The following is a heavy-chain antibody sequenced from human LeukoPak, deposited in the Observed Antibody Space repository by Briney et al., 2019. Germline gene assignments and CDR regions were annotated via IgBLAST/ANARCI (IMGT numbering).Heavy chain of an antibody. CDR2: ISGSGGTT. CDR1: GFTFSNYA. D-gene: IGHD5-12*01. Sequence: GGSLRLSCATSGFTFSNYAVSWVRQAPGKGLEWVSSISGSGGTTYYADSVKGRFTISRDNSKDTLYLQMNSLRAEDTAVYYCAKDPYRASSGLVDYWGQGTLVTVSS. J-gene: IGHJ4*02. CDR3: AKDPYRASSGLVDY. V-gene: IGHV3-23*01.